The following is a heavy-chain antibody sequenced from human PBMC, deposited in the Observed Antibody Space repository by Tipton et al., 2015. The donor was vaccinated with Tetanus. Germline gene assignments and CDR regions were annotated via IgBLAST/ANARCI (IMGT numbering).Heavy chain of an antibody. CDR1: GYTFTGYY. D-gene: IGHD3-22*01. CDR3: ARDRGDYIYYGMDV. V-gene: IGHV1-2*02. CDR2: IDPNSGDT. J-gene: IGHJ6*02. Sequence: LLVQSGAELKKPGASVKVSCTASGYTFTGYYMYWVRQAPGQGLEWVGWIDPNSGDTIYAQNFQGRVTMTRDTSISTVYMELSRLRSDDTAVYYCARDRGDYIYYGMDVWGPGTTVTVSS.